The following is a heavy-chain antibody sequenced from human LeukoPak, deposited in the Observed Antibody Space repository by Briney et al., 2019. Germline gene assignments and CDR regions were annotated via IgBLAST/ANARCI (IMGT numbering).Heavy chain of an antibody. J-gene: IGHJ4*02. CDR1: GGSFSGYY. CDR3: ARRFRYSGTRAFDY. V-gene: IGHV4-34*01. D-gene: IGHD6-13*01. Sequence: ASETLSLTCAVYGGSFSGYYWNWIRQPPGKGLEWIGEINHSGSTNYNPSLKSRVTISVDTSKNQFSLKLSSVTAADTAVYYCARRFRYSGTRAFDYWGQGTLVTVSS. CDR2: INHSGST.